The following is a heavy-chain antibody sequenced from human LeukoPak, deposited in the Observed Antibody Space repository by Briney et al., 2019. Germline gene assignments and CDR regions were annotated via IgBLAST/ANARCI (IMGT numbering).Heavy chain of an antibody. J-gene: IGHJ4*02. CDR1: GFTFSTYE. CDR3: AKAQLRVTTGIDN. CDR2: ISGSGGTT. D-gene: IGHD4-17*01. V-gene: IGHV3-23*01. Sequence: AGGSLRLSCAASGFTFSTYEMNWVRQAPGKGLEWVSYISGSGGTTYYADSVKGRFTISRDNSKNTLYLQMNSLRVEDTAVYYCAKAQLRVTTGIDNWGQGTLVTVSS.